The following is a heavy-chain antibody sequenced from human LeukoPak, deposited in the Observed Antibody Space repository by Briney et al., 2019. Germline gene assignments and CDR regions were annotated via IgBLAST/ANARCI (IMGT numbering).Heavy chain of an antibody. D-gene: IGHD4-17*01. CDR1: GGSISSYY. CDR3: ARDLTVYYYYYGMDV. Sequence: SETLSLTCTVSGGSISSYYWSWIRQPAGKGLEWIGRIYTSGSANYNPSLKSRVTMSVDTSKNQFSLKLSSVTAADTAVYYCARDLTVYYYYYGMDVWGQGTTVTVSS. J-gene: IGHJ6*02. CDR2: IYTSGSA. V-gene: IGHV4-4*07.